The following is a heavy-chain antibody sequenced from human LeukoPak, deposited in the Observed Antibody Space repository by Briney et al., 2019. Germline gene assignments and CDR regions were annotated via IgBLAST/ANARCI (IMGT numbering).Heavy chain of an antibody. J-gene: IGHJ6*03. CDR3: ARLVTMIVVAPVYYCMDV. CDR1: GGSFSGYY. V-gene: IGHV4-34*01. Sequence: PPETLSLTCAVSGGSFSGYYWSWIRQPPGKGLEWIGEINHSGSTNYNPSLKSRVTISVDTSKNQFSLKLSSVTAADTAVYYCARLVTMIVVAPVYYCMDVWGKGTTVTISS. CDR2: INHSGST. D-gene: IGHD3-22*01.